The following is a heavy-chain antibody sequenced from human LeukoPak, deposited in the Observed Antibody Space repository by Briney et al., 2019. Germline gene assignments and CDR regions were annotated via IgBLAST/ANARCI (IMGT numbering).Heavy chain of an antibody. CDR1: GFTFSNYA. Sequence: GGSLRLSCAASGFTFSNYAMSWVRQAPGEGLEWVSAISGRGDSTYYADSVKGGFTISRDNSKNTLFLQMNSLRAEDTAVYYCAKFTHGSGSFNPAYNWFDPWGQGTLVTVSS. CDR2: ISGRGDST. J-gene: IGHJ5*02. CDR3: AKFTHGSGSFNPAYNWFDP. V-gene: IGHV3-23*01. D-gene: IGHD3-10*01.